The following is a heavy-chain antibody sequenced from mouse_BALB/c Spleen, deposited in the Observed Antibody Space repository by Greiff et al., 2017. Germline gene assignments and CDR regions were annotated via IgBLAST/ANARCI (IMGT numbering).Heavy chain of an antibody. D-gene: IGHD1-1*01. CDR2: ISTYYGDA. CDR3: ARDTTVVGRNYFDY. Sequence: QVQLQQSGAELVRPGVSVKISCKGSGYTFTDYAMHWVKQSHAKSLEWIGVISTYYGDASYNQKFKGKATMTVDKSSSTAYMELARLTSEDSAIYYCARDTTVVGRNYFDYWGQGTTLTVSS. CDR1: GYTFTDYA. J-gene: IGHJ2*01. V-gene: IGHV1S137*01.